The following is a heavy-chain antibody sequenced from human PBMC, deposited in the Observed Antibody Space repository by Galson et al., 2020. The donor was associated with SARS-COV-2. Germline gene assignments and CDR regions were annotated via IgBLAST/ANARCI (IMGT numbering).Heavy chain of an antibody. CDR1: GFTFSSYA. J-gene: IGHJ6*03. D-gene: IGHD2-15*01. CDR2: ISYDGSNK. Sequence: QLGESLKISCAASGFTFSSYAMHWVRQAPGKGLEWVAVISYDGSNKYYADSVKGRFTISRDNSKNTLYLQMNSLRAEDTAVYYCARDLGGYMDVWGKGTTVIVSS. V-gene: IGHV3-30*04. CDR3: ARDLGGYMDV.